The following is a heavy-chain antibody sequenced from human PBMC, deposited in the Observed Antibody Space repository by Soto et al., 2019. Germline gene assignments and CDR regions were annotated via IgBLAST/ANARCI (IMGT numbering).Heavy chain of an antibody. D-gene: IGHD2-2*01. J-gene: IGHJ4*02. CDR3: ARGGYCSSTSCLFDY. Sequence: QVQLHESGPGLVKPSQTLSLTCTVSGGSISSGGYYWSWIRQHPGKGLEWIGYIYYTGSTSYNPSPKSRVTISVDTSKNPFSLRLSSGTAADTAMDYWARGGYCSSTSCLFDYWGQGNLVTVSS. CDR1: GGSISSGGYY. CDR2: IYYTGST. V-gene: IGHV4-31*03.